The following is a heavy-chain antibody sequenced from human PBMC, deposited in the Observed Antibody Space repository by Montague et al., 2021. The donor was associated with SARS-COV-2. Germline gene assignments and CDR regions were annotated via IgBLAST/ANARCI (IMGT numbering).Heavy chain of an antibody. Sequence: SETLSLTCAVYGGSFSGYYWSWIRQPPGKGLEWIGEINHSGSTNYNPSLKSRVTISVDTSKNQFSLKLSSVTAADTAVYYCARGPRINMIVVVFTDILFDPWGQGTMVTVSS. CDR1: GGSFSGYY. CDR3: ARGPRINMIVVVFTDILFDP. D-gene: IGHD3-22*01. CDR2: INHSGST. J-gene: IGHJ5*02. V-gene: IGHV4-34*01.